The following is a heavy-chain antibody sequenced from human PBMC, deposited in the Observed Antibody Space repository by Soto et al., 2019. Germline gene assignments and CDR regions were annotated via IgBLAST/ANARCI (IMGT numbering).Heavy chain of an antibody. CDR2: INHSGST. CDR3: ARGEGSVNAFDI. CDR1: GGSFSGYY. Sequence: SETLSLTCAVYGGSFSGYYWSWIRQPPGKGLEWIGEINHSGSTNYNPSLKSRVTISVDTSKNQFSLKLSSVTAADTAVYYCARGEGSVNAFDIGGQGTMVTVSS. J-gene: IGHJ3*02. V-gene: IGHV4-34*01.